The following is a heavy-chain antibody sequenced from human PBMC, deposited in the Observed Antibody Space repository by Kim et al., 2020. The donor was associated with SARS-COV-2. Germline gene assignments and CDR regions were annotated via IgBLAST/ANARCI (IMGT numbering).Heavy chain of an antibody. V-gene: IGHV4-39*01. CDR3: ARLQGWIQLWYFDY. D-gene: IGHD5-18*01. CDR1: GGSISSSSYY. Sequence: SETLSLTCTVSGGSISSSSYYWGWIRQPPGKGLEWIGSIYYSGSTYYNPSLKSRVTIFVDTSNNQFSLKLSSLTAADTAVYYCARLQGWIQLWYFDYWGQGTLVTVSS. CDR2: IYYSGST. J-gene: IGHJ4*02.